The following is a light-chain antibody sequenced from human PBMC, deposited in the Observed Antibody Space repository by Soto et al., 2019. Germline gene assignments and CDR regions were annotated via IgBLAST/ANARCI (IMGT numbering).Light chain of an antibody. J-gene: IGKJ5*01. Sequence: EIVLTQSPATLSLSPGERATLSCRASQSVSSYLAWYAQKPGQAPRILIYDASNRETGIPARFSGSGSGTDCTRTISSLEPEDFAVYYCQQRSNWPITFGQGTRLEIK. V-gene: IGKV3-11*01. CDR2: DAS. CDR3: QQRSNWPIT. CDR1: QSVSSY.